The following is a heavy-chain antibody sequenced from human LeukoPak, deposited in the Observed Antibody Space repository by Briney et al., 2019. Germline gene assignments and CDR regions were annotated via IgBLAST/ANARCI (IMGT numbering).Heavy chain of an antibody. J-gene: IGHJ4*02. CDR3: ARVAAPRSNDY. Sequence: GGSLRLSCAASGFALSMYTLHWVRQAPGKGLECVAIASYDGGNKYYADSVKGRFTISRDNSKNTLYLQMNSLKTEDTAVYYCARVAAPRSNDYWGQGTLVTVSS. V-gene: IGHV3-30-3*01. D-gene: IGHD6-13*01. CDR2: ASYDGGNK. CDR1: GFALSMYT.